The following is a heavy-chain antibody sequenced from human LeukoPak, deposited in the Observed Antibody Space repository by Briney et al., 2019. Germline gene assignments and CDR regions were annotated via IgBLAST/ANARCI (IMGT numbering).Heavy chain of an antibody. J-gene: IGHJ5*02. Sequence: SETLSLTCTVSGGSISSSSYYWGWIRQPPGKGLEWIGSIYYSGSTYYNPSLKSRVTISVDTSKNQFSLKLSSVTAADTAVYYCARDLGGVYSSSWYSGNWFDPWGQGTLVTVSS. CDR1: GGSISSSSYY. CDR3: ARDLGGVYSSSWYSGNWFDP. CDR2: IYYSGST. D-gene: IGHD6-13*01. V-gene: IGHV4-39*07.